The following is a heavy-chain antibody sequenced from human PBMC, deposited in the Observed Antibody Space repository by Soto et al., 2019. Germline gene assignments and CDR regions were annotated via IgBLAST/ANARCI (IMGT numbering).Heavy chain of an antibody. J-gene: IGHJ5*02. V-gene: IGHV1-2*04. CDR2: INPNSGGT. CDR1: GYTFTGYY. Sequence: QVPLVQSGAEVKKPGASVKVSCKASGYTFTGYYMHWVRQAPGQGLEWMGWINPNSGGTNYAQKFQGWVTMTRDTSISTAYMELSRLRSDDTAVYYCARDRYDILSGTVNWFDPWGQGTLVTVSS. CDR3: ARDRYDILSGTVNWFDP. D-gene: IGHD3-9*01.